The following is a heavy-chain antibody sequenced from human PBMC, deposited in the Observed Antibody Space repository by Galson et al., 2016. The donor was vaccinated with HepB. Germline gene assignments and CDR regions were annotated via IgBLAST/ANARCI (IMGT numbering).Heavy chain of an antibody. Sequence: PALVKPTQTLTLTCTFSGFSLRTTGVGVGWIRQPPGKALEWIALIYWNDGKRYIPSLKSRLTLTKDTSKNQGVLTMTNLDPVDTATYFWTHRRFGGSSWYFDYWGQGTLVTVSS. CDR2: IYWNDGK. D-gene: IGHD6-13*01. CDR1: GFSLRTTGVG. J-gene: IGHJ4*02. V-gene: IGHV2-5*01. CDR3: THRRFGGSSWYFDY.